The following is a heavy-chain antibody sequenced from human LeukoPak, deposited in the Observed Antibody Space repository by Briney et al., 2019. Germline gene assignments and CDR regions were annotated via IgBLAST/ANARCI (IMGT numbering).Heavy chain of an antibody. J-gene: IGHJ6*02. Sequence: SQTLSLTCTVSGGPIRSGGYYWRSIPQHPGKVLEWIRYIYYSEITYYNPSLKSRVTISVDTSKNPFSLKLTPVTVAVTAVYYCARDRLVSAVCSGGSCYPRVKYGMDVWGQGTTVTVSS. CDR2: IYYSEIT. V-gene: IGHV4-31*03. CDR3: ARDRLVSAVCSGGSCYPRVKYGMDV. CDR1: GGPIRSGGYY. D-gene: IGHD2-15*01.